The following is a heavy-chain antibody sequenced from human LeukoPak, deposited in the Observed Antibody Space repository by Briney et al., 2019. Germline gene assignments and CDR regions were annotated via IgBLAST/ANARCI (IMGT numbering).Heavy chain of an antibody. CDR2: ISADGHNK. J-gene: IGHJ4*02. D-gene: IGHD6-13*01. CDR1: GFTFNNYD. CDR3: ASRGSSWFYFDN. Sequence: PGGSLRLSCVASGFTFNNYDMHWVRQAPGKGLEWVAIISADGHNKYYADSMKGRFSISRDNSKSTLYLQMDSLTTDDTAVYYCASRGSSWFYFDNWGQGTLVTVSS. V-gene: IGHV3-30*03.